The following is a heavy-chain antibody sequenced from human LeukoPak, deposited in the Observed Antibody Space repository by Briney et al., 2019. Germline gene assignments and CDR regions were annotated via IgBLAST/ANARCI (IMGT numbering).Heavy chain of an antibody. CDR2: INHSGST. D-gene: IGHD3-22*01. CDR3: ARAARQGFTMIVVPFFYFDL. V-gene: IGHV4-31*03. CDR1: GGSISSGASD. Sequence: SETLSLTCTVSGGSISSGASDWGWIRQHPKRGLEWVGYINHSGSTYYNPSLGSRVTMSVDTSKNQFSLKLSSVTAAHSAVYYCARAARQGFTMIVVPFFYFDLWGRGTLVTVSS. J-gene: IGHJ2*01.